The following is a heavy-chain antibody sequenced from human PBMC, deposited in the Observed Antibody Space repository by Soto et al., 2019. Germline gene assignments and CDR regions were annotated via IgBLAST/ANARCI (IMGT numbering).Heavy chain of an antibody. CDR2: ISAYNGNT. CDR1: GYTFTSYG. J-gene: IGHJ3*02. CDR3: ARDDFWSGYDAFDI. D-gene: IGHD3-3*01. Sequence: EASVKVSCKASGYTFTSYGISWVRQAPGQGLEWMGWISAYNGNTNYAQKLQGRVTMTTDTSTSTAYMELRSLRSDDTAVYYSARDDFWSGYDAFDIWGQGTMVTVSS. V-gene: IGHV1-18*01.